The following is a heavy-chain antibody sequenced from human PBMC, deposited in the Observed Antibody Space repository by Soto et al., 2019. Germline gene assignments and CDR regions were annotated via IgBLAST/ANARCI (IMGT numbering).Heavy chain of an antibody. D-gene: IGHD3-3*01. CDR1: GGSFSGYY. J-gene: IGHJ6*02. CDR2: INHSGST. CDR3: AGTYEHGPYYYGMDV. Sequence: KSSETLSLTCAVYGGSFSGYYWSWIRQPPGKGLEWIGEINHSGSTNYNPSLKSRVTISVDTSKNQFSLKLSSVTAADTAVYYCAGTYEHGPYYYGMDVWGQGTTVTVSS. V-gene: IGHV4-34*01.